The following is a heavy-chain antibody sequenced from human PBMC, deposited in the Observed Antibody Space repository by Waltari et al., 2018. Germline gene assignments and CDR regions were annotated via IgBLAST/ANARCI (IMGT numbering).Heavy chain of an antibody. Sequence: EVQLVESGGGLVKPGGSLRLSCAASGFTFSSYSMNWVRQAPGKGLEWVSSISSSISSIYYADSVKGRCTISRDNAKNSLYLQMNSLRAEDTAVYYCARELLRYWDYWGQGTLVTVSS. CDR3: ARELLRYWDY. D-gene: IGHD3-9*01. CDR2: ISSSISSI. V-gene: IGHV3-21*01. J-gene: IGHJ4*02. CDR1: GFTFSSYS.